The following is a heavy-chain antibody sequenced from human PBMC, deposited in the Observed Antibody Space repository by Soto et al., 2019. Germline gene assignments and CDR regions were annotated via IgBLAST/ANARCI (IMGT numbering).Heavy chain of an antibody. Sequence: PGGSLRLSCAASGFTFSSYAMSWVRQAPGKGLEWVSAISGSGGSTYYADSVKGRLTISRDNSKNTLYLQMNSLRAEDTAVYYCAKDPGLQHYYFDLWGRGTLVTVSS. CDR3: AKDPGLQHYYFDL. V-gene: IGHV3-23*01. D-gene: IGHD4-4*01. J-gene: IGHJ2*01. CDR1: GFTFSSYA. CDR2: ISGSGGST.